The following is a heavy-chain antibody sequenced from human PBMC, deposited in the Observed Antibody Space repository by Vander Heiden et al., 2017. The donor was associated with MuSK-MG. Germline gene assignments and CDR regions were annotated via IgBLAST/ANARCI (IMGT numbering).Heavy chain of an antibody. CDR2: ISDSGVGT. D-gene: IGHD1-1*01. CDR3: AKGRRSSRYLGFDI. V-gene: IGHV3-23*01. Sequence: EVQLSESGGGLVQPGGSLRLSCAASGFAVSNYGMSWVRQAPAKGLEWVSGISDSGVGTYYADSVKGRFTISRDDSKNTVYLQMNSLRAEDTALYYCAKGRRSSRYLGFDIWGQGTMVTVSA. CDR1: GFAVSNYG. J-gene: IGHJ3*02.